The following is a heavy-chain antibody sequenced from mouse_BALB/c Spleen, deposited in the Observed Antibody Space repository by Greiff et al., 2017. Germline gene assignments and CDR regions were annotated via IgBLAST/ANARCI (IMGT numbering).Heavy chain of an antibody. D-gene: IGHD1-1*01. V-gene: IGHV5-17*02. CDR2: ISSGSSTI. CDR3: ARGGYYGSGGWYFDV. Sequence: VQLQQSGGGLVQPGGSRKLSCAASGFTFSSFGMHWVRQAPEKGLEWVAYISSGSSTIYYADTVKGRFTISRDNPKNTLFLQMTSLRSEDTAMYYCARGGYYGSGGWYFDVWGAGTTVTVSS. CDR1: GFTFSSFG. J-gene: IGHJ1*01.